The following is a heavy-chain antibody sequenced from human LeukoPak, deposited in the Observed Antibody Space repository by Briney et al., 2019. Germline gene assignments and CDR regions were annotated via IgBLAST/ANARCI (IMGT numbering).Heavy chain of an antibody. CDR3: ARAPYDSSGYYYG. Sequence: GSLRLSCAASGFTFSSYSMNWVRQAPGKGLEWVSSISSSSSYIYYADSVKGRFTISRDNAKNSLYLQMNSLRAEDTAVYYCARAPYDSSGYYYGWGQGTLVTVSS. V-gene: IGHV3-21*01. J-gene: IGHJ4*02. D-gene: IGHD3-22*01. CDR2: ISSSSSYI. CDR1: GFTFSSYS.